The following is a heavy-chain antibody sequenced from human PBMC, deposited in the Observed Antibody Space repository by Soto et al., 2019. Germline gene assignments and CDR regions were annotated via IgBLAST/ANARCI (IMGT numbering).Heavy chain of an antibody. Sequence: QVQLQESGPGLVKPSGTLSLTCAVSGGSIRRSTWWSWVRQSPGKGLEWIGEIYHSGSTNYNPSLKSRVTISVDKSKNQCALKLSSVTDADTAVYYCARMYCSGGSCYSNIDYWGQGTLVTVSS. CDR2: IYHSGST. CDR1: GGSIRRSTW. D-gene: IGHD2-15*01. CDR3: ARMYCSGGSCYSNIDY. J-gene: IGHJ4*02. V-gene: IGHV4-4*02.